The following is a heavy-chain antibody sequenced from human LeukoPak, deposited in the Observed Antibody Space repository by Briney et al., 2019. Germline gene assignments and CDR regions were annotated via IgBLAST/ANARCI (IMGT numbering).Heavy chain of an antibody. CDR1: GGSISSYY. J-gene: IGHJ3*02. CDR3: AKTPYDTDAFDI. D-gene: IGHD3-22*01. CDR2: IYYSGST. Sequence: SETLSLTCTDSGGSISSYYWSWIRQPPGKGLVWIGYIYYSGSTNYNPSLKSRVTISVDTSRNQFSLKLSSVTAADTAVYYCAKTPYDTDAFDIWGQGTMVTVSS. V-gene: IGHV4-59*01.